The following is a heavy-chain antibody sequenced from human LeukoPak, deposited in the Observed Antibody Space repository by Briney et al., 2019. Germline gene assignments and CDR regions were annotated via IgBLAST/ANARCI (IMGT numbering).Heavy chain of an antibody. J-gene: IGHJ3*02. V-gene: IGHV3-9*01. Sequence: GGSLRLSCAASGFTFGDYAMHWVRQAPGKGLEWVSGISWNSGSIGYADSVKGRFTISRDNAKNSLYLQMNSLRAEDTALYYCAKVDGLTDAFDIWGQGTMVTVSS. CDR3: AKVDGLTDAFDI. CDR2: ISWNSGSI. D-gene: IGHD5-24*01. CDR1: GFTFGDYA.